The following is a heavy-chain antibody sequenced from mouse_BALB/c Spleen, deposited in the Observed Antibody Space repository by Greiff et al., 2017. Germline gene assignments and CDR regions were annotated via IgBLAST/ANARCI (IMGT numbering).Heavy chain of an antibody. V-gene: IGHV3-6*02. CDR1: GYSFTSCYF. Sequence: EVKLEESGPGLVKPSQSLSLSCSVSGYSFTSCYFWYWIRQFPGNKLEWMGYISYDGSNNYNPSLKNRISITRDTSKNQFFLKLNSVTTEDTATYCCAREAYDYVDYWGQGTTLTVSS. CDR3: AREAYDYVDY. J-gene: IGHJ2*01. D-gene: IGHD2-4*01. CDR2: ISYDGSN.